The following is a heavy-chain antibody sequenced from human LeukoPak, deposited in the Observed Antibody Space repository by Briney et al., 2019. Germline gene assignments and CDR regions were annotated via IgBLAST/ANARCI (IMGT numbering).Heavy chain of an antibody. CDR3: ARVATTPFYYMDV. D-gene: IGHD1-14*01. CDR2: IHHSGHT. CDR1: GYSISSSSYY. V-gene: IGHV4-39*07. Sequence: SETLSLTCTVSGYSISSSSYYWGWIRQPPGKGLEWIGSIHHSGHTYDNPSLKSRVTILVDTSKNQFFLKLSSVTAADTAVYYCARVATTPFYYMDVWGKGTTVTVSS. J-gene: IGHJ6*03.